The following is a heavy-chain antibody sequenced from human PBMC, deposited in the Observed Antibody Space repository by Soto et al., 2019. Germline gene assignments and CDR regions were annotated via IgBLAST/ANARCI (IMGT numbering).Heavy chain of an antibody. V-gene: IGHV4-4*02. Sequence: QVHLQESGPGLVKPSEALSLTCAICGGSTSSSDWWTWVRQPPGEGLEWIGEIHRDGVTNYNSSLKSRLTISLDQSRNQFSLSLTSVTAADAAVYFCAGRPEIHPRWGQGILVPVSS. J-gene: IGHJ4*02. CDR3: AGRPEIHPR. CDR1: GGSTSSSDW. CDR2: IHRDGVT. D-gene: IGHD1-26*01.